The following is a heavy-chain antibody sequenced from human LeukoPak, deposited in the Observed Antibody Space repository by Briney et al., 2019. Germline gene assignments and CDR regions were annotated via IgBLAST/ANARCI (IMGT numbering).Heavy chain of an antibody. V-gene: IGHV3-74*01. CDR2: VKSDGTAT. CDR3: VRNFATGD. CDR1: GFTFNSHL. Sequence: EGSLRLSCAASGFTFNSHLVHWVRQAQGTGLVWVSSVKSDGTATNYADSVKGRFTISRDNAKNTLYLQMNSLRVEDTAVYYCVRNFATGDWGQGTLVTVSS. D-gene: IGHD1-14*01. J-gene: IGHJ4*02.